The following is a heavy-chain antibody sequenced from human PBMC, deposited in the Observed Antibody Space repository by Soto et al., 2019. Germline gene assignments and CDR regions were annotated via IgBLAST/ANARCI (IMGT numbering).Heavy chain of an antibody. J-gene: IGHJ5*02. D-gene: IGHD6-13*01. CDR3: ARTPASGTLDP. CDR2: TYYRSKWYN. V-gene: IGHV6-1*01. CDR1: GDSFSSNSAA. Sequence: SQTLSITCTISGDSFSSNSAAWHWIRQSPSRGLEWLGRTYYRSKWYNDYAVSVKSRITINPDTSKNQFSLQLNSVTPEDTAVYYCARTPASGTLDPWGRGTLVTVSS.